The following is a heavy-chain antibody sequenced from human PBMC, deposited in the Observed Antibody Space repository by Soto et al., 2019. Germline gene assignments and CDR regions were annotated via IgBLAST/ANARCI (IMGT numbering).Heavy chain of an antibody. CDR2: IRDKTNNYAT. Sequence: GGSLRLSCAASGFTFSGSAMHWVRQASGKGLEWVGRIRDKTNNYATTYSASVKGRFTISRDDLKKMTYLHMNSLKTEDTAVYYCDAGGSDMFVDYWGQGTLVTVSS. D-gene: IGHD3-10*02. CDR3: DAGGSDMFVDY. V-gene: IGHV3-73*01. CDR1: GFTFSGSA. J-gene: IGHJ4*02.